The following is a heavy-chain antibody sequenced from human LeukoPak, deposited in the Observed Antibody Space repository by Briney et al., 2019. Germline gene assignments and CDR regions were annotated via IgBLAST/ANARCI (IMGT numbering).Heavy chain of an antibody. CDR3: ARSTAGIFDY. V-gene: IGHV3-53*04. D-gene: IGHD6-19*01. Sequence: GGSLRLSCAASGFTVSRNYMSWVRQAPGKGLEWVSVIYAGGNTYYADSVKGRFIISRHNSENTLYLQMNSLRAEDTAVYYCARSTAGIFDYWGQGTLVTVSS. CDR2: IYAGGNT. J-gene: IGHJ4*02. CDR1: GFTVSRNY.